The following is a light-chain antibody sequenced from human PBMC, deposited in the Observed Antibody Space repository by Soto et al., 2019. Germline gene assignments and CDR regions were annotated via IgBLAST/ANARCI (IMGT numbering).Light chain of an antibody. CDR3: CSYADTFYV. V-gene: IGLV2-11*01. Sequence: QSVLTQPRSVSGSPGQSVTISCTGTSSDVGRYNFVSWYQQHPGKAPRLIIYDVSKRSSGVPDRFSGSKSGNTASLTISGLQAEYEADYYCCSYADTFYVFGTGTKLTVL. CDR1: SSDVGRYNF. J-gene: IGLJ1*01. CDR2: DVS.